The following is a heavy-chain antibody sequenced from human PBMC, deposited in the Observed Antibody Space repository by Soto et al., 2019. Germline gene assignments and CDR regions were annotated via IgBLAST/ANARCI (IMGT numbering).Heavy chain of an antibody. CDR2: INTDGSSR. J-gene: IGHJ4*02. V-gene: IGHV3-74*01. D-gene: IGHD6-19*01. Sequence: EVQLVESGGGLVQPGGSLRLSCEVSGFTFSSYWMHWVRQAPGNGLVWVSRINTDGSSRTYADSVEGRFTISRDTAKNTLYLQMHSLRDEDTAVYFFVRDSNDWIGVDYWGQGTLATVSS. CDR1: GFTFSSYW. CDR3: VRDSNDWIGVDY.